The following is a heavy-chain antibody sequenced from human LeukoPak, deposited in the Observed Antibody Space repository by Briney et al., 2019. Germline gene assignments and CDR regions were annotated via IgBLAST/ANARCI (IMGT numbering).Heavy chain of an antibody. Sequence: GGSLRLSCAASGFTFTSYSMHWVRQAPGKGLEWVAVIWYDGSNKYYADSVKGRFTISRDNSKNTLYLQMNSLRAEDTAVYYCAREGQWLVSGGVDYWGQGTLVTVSS. CDR3: AREGQWLVSGGVDY. D-gene: IGHD6-19*01. CDR2: IWYDGSNK. J-gene: IGHJ4*02. V-gene: IGHV3-30*04. CDR1: GFTFTSYS.